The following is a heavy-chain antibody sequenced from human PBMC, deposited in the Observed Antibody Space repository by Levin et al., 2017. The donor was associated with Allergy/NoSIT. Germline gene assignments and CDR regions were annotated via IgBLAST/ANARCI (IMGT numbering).Heavy chain of an antibody. CDR2: INPDGSAT. D-gene: IGHD3-3*01. CDR3: ARASAY. Sequence: GGSLRLSCVYSGLTLSNSWMNWVRQVPGEGLEWVANINPDGSATYYVDSVKGRFTISRDNAKNSLFLQMNSLRAEDTAVYYCARASAYWSQGTLVTVSS. CDR1: GLTLSNSW. V-gene: IGHV3-7*01. J-gene: IGHJ4*02.